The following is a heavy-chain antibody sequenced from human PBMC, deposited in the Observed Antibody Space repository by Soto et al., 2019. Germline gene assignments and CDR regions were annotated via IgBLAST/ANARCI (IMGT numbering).Heavy chain of an antibody. Sequence: PGGSLRLSCAASGFSFSDSWMDWVRQAQGKGPEWVANIKEDGSEKNYVDSVKGRFTISRDNAKNSLYLQMNSLRAEDTAVYYCASLGRHGWGQGTTVTVSS. J-gene: IGHJ6*02. D-gene: IGHD3-16*01. CDR1: GFSFSDSW. V-gene: IGHV3-7*01. CDR3: ASLGRHG. CDR2: IKEDGSEK.